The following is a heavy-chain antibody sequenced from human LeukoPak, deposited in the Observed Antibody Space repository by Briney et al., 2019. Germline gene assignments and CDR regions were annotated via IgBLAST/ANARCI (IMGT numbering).Heavy chain of an antibody. Sequence: GGSLRLSCAASGFTFDDYGMSWVRQAPGKGLEWVSGINWNGGSTAYADSVKGRFTISRDNAKNSLYLQMNSLRAEDTALYHCARECIGGSCEDASDIWGQGTMVTVSS. CDR3: ARECIGGSCEDASDI. CDR1: GFTFDDYG. CDR2: INWNGGST. J-gene: IGHJ3*02. D-gene: IGHD2-15*01. V-gene: IGHV3-20*01.